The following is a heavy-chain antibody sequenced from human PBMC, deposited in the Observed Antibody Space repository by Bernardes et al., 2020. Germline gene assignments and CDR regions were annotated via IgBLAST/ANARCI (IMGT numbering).Heavy chain of an antibody. J-gene: IGHJ4*02. CDR2: INSDGSST. D-gene: IGHD6-6*01. Sequence: GGSLRLSCAASGFTFSTYWMHWVRQAPGKGLVWVSRINSDGSSTSYADSVKGRFTISRDNAMNTLYLQMNSLRAEDTAVYYCARRVSGSAPYYFDYWGQGSRVTVSS. V-gene: IGHV3-74*01. CDR3: ARRVSGSAPYYFDY. CDR1: GFTFSTYW.